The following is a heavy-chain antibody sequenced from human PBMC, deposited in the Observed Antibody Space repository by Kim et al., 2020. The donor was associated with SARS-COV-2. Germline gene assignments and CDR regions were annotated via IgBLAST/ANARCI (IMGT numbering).Heavy chain of an antibody. D-gene: IGHD6-13*01. CDR2: ISWNSGIK. Sequence: GGSLRLSCAASGFTFDDYAMQWVRQAPGKGLEWVSGISWNSGIKAYADSVKGRFTISRDNAKNSLYLQMNSLRLDDTALYYCAKLSSSWYEGDYWGQGTLVNVSS. J-gene: IGHJ4*02. CDR3: AKLSSSWYEGDY. V-gene: IGHV3-9*01. CDR1: GFTFDDYA.